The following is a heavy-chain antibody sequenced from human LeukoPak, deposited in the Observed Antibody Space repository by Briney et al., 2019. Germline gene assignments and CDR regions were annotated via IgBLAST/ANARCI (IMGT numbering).Heavy chain of an antibody. CDR3: ARLGARQILEY. CDR2: IKQDGSEK. CDR1: GFTFSSYW. D-gene: IGHD4-17*01. Sequence: GGSLRLSCAASGFTFSSYWMSWVRQAPGKGLEWVANIKQDGSEKYYVDSVKGRFTVSRDNAKNSLYLQMNSLRAEDTAVYYCARLGARQILEYWGQGTLVTVSS. J-gene: IGHJ4*02. V-gene: IGHV3-7*01.